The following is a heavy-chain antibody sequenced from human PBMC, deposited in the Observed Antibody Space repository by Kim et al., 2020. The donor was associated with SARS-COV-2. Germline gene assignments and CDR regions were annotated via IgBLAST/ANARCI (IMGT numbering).Heavy chain of an antibody. CDR3: ARVLTSSWSYFDY. V-gene: IGHV3-21*01. CDR2: ISSSGSYI. D-gene: IGHD6-13*01. Sequence: SLLLSCAASGFNFSSYSMNWVRQAPGKGLEWISSISSSGSYIYYADSMKGRFTISRDNARASLYLQMNSLRAEDTAVYYCARVLTSSWSYFDYWGQGTLVTVSS. J-gene: IGHJ4*02. CDR1: GFNFSSYS.